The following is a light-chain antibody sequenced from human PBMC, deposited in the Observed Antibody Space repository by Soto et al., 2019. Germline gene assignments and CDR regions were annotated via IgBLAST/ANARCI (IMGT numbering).Light chain of an antibody. CDR2: AAS. Sequence: AIQMTQSPSSLSASVGDRVTITCRASQDIRNDLGWYQQRPGKPPKVLIYAASNLQSGFPPRFSGSGSGTDFTLTISSLQPEDFATYYCLQDYNRPYTFGQGTKLEF. V-gene: IGKV1-6*01. CDR1: QDIRND. J-gene: IGKJ2*01. CDR3: LQDYNRPYT.